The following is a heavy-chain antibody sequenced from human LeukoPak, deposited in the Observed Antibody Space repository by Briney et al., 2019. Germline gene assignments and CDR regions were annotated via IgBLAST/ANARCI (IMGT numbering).Heavy chain of an antibody. J-gene: IGHJ5*02. CDR1: GDSISSYY. V-gene: IGHV4-59*01. Sequence: SETLSLTCTVSGDSISSYYWSWIRQPPGKGLEWIGYISYSGSTNFNPSLKSRVTISVDTSKNQFSLKLSSVTAADTAVYYCAREGTAGTNLNWFDPWGQGTLVTVSS. D-gene: IGHD1-1*01. CDR2: ISYSGST. CDR3: AREGTAGTNLNWFDP.